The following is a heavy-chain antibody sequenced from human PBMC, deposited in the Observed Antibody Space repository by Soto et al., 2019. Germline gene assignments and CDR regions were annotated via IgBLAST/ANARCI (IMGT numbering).Heavy chain of an antibody. J-gene: IGHJ4*02. CDR1: GFTFSSYS. V-gene: IGHV3-21*01. Sequence: EVQLVESGGGLVKPGGSLRLSCAASGFTFSSYSMNWVRQAPGKGLEWVSSISSSSSYIYYADSVKGRFTISRDNAKNSLYLQMNSLRAEDTAVYYCARDVVVVIGNYFDYWGQGTLVTVSS. CDR2: ISSSSSYI. D-gene: IGHD2-2*01. CDR3: ARDVVVVIGNYFDY.